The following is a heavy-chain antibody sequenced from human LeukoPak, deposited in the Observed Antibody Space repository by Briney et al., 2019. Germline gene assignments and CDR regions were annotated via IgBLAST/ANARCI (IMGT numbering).Heavy chain of an antibody. D-gene: IGHD1-20*01. CDR1: VFTLSYYG. V-gene: IGHV3-33*01. CDR2: IWSDGIGK. J-gene: IGHJ2*01. Sequence: GSSLRLSCAASVFTLSYYGMHWVRQAPAKGREGVADIWSDGIGKYYADSVKGRFTISRDSSKNTVSLQMSSLRAEDTGVYFCARDADVTATYWYFDLWGRGTLVTVSS. CDR3: ARDADVTATYWYFDL.